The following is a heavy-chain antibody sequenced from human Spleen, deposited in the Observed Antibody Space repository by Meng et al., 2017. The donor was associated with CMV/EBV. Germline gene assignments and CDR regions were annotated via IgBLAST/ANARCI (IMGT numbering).Heavy chain of an antibody. J-gene: IGHJ4*02. CDR3: AKEMYNYDSSGYSIDY. Sequence: GGSLRLSCAASGFTFSTYSLIWVRQAPGKALEWVSSISSSSSYIYYADSVKGRFTISRDNSKNTLYLQMNSLRAEDTAVYYCAKEMYNYDSSGYSIDYWGQGTLVTVSS. V-gene: IGHV3-21*01. CDR2: ISSSSSYI. CDR1: GFTFSTYS. D-gene: IGHD3-22*01.